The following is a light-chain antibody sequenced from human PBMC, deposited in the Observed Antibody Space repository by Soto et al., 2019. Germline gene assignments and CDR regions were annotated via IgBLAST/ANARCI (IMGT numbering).Light chain of an antibody. Sequence: EIVMTQSPATLSVSPGERVTLSCRASQDIRSSLAWYQQKPGQAPRLLIYGASIRATGVPATFSGSGSGPEFTLSISSLQSEHLGVYYCQQDSSWPLTFGGGTKVDIK. CDR1: QDIRSS. V-gene: IGKV3-15*01. J-gene: IGKJ4*01. CDR2: GAS. CDR3: QQDSSWPLT.